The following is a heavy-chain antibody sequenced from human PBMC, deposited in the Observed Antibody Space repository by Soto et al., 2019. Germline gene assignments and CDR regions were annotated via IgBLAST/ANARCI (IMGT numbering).Heavy chain of an antibody. J-gene: IGHJ4*02. CDR1: GFTFSDYA. V-gene: IGHV3-33*01. CDR2: IWYDGNIK. Sequence: QVQLVESGGGVVQPGRSLRLSCAASGFTFSDYAMHWVRQAPGKGLEWVAVIWYDGNIKYYADSVKGRFTISRDNSRKTVHLEMNSLGAEDTAVYYCARATMAVGEYWGQGTRVTVSS. D-gene: IGHD3-16*01. CDR3: ARATMAVGEY.